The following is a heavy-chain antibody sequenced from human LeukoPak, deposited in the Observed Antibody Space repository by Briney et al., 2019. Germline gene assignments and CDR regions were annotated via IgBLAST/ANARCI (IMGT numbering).Heavy chain of an antibody. CDR2: IYYSGST. V-gene: IGHV4-59*01. J-gene: IGHJ3*02. CDR1: GGSISSYY. CDR3: AREGWELLENAFDI. D-gene: IGHD1-26*01. Sequence: SETLSLTCTVSGGSISSYYWSWIRQPPGTGLEWIGYIYYSGSTNYNPSLKSRVTISVDTSKNQFSLKLRSVTAADTAVYYCAREGWELLENAFDIWGQGTMVTVSS.